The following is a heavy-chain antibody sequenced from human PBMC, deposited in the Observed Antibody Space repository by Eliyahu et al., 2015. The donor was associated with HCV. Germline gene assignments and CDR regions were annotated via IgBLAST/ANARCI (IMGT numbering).Heavy chain of an antibody. V-gene: IGHV4-38-2*01. CDR3: ARATVGASGFDS. D-gene: IGHD1-26*01. J-gene: IGHJ4*02. CDR1: GYFINNGYY. Sequence: QVQLQESGPGLVKPSETLSLTCVVXGYFINNGYYWAWIRQPPGKGPEWIGGIHHSGTTHYNPSLKSRVTLSVDASTNEFSLKQTSLTAADTAVYYCARATVGASGFDSWGQGILVTVSS. CDR2: IHHSGTT.